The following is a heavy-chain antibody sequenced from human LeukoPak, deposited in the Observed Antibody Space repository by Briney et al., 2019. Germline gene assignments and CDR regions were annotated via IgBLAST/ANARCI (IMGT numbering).Heavy chain of an antibody. J-gene: IGHJ3*02. V-gene: IGHV4-39*01. D-gene: IGHD3-22*01. CDR2: IYYSGST. CDR1: GGSISSSSYY. CDR3: ARHRIPQKHYDSSGYYYPGAFDI. Sequence: SHTLSLTWTVSGGSISSSSYYWGWIRQPPGKGLEWIGSIYYSGSTYYNPSLKSQVTISVDTSKNQFSLKLSSVTAADTAVYYCARHRIPQKHYDSSGYYYPGAFDIWGQGTMVTVSS.